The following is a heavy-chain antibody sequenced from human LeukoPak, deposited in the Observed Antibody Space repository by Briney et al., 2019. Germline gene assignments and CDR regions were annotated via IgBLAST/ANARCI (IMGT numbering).Heavy chain of an antibody. CDR1: GGSVSSGSYY. J-gene: IGHJ3*02. D-gene: IGHD5-18*01. V-gene: IGHV4-61*01. Sequence: SETLSLTCTVSGGSVSSGSYYWSWIRQPPGKGLGWIAYIDYRGSTTHNPSLKSRVSISVDTSRNQFSLKLSSVTAADTAVYYCARSRSGYSYDHAAFDIWGQGTMVTVSS. CDR2: IDYRGST. CDR3: ARSRSGYSYDHAAFDI.